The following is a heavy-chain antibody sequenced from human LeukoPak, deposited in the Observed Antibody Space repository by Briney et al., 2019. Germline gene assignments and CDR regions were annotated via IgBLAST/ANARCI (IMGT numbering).Heavy chain of an antibody. D-gene: IGHD1-26*01. V-gene: IGHV4-4*02. J-gene: IGHJ4*02. CDR3: ARTNRWELERYYFDY. CDR1: GGSISSSNW. Sequence: PSGTLSLTCAVSGGSISSSNWWSWVRQPPGKVLEWIGEIYHSGSTNYNPSLKSRVTISVDKSKNQFSLKLSSVTAADTAVYYCARTNRWELERYYFDYWGQGTLVTVSS. CDR2: IYHSGST.